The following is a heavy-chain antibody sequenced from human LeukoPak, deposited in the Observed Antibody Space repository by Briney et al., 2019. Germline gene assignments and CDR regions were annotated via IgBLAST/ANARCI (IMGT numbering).Heavy chain of an antibody. CDR1: GGSISSYY. D-gene: IGHD6-19*01. CDR2: IYTSGST. V-gene: IGHV4-4*07. J-gene: IGHJ4*02. CDR3: ARHSSDYYGPFDY. Sequence: SETLSLTCTVSGGSISSYYWSWIRQPPGKGLEWIGRIYTSGSTKYNPSSKSRVTMSVDTSTNKFSLKLSSVTAADTAVYFCARHSSDYYGPFDYWGQGTLVSVSS.